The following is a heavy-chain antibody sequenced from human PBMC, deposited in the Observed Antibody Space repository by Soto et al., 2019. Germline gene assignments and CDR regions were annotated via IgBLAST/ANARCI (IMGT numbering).Heavy chain of an antibody. CDR1: GFTFSNYW. CDR2: IKQDGSDK. D-gene: IGHD6-25*01. J-gene: IGHJ4*02. Sequence: GGSLRLSCAASGFTFSNYWMSWVRQAPGKGLEWVANIKQDGSDKYSVDSVKGRFSISRDNAKNSLYLQMNSLRVEDTAVYYCARVHSRSGGYGPACSWSNFTYGGKGPLVPVPS. CDR3: ARVHSRSGGYGPACSWSNFTY. V-gene: IGHV3-7*01.